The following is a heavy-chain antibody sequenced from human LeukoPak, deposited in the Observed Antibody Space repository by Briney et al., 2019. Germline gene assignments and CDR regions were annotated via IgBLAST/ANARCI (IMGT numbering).Heavy chain of an antibody. CDR2: ISSSGSTI. V-gene: IGHV3-48*03. J-gene: IGHJ6*03. D-gene: IGHD2-8*01. Sequence: GGTLRLSCTASGFTFSSYEMNWVRQAPGKGLEWVSYISSSGSTIYYADSVKGRFTISRDNAKNSLYLQMNSLRAEDTAVYYCAKDRCSNGIGCYYYYMDVWGKGTTVTISS. CDR1: GFTFSSYE. CDR3: AKDRCSNGIGCYYYYMDV.